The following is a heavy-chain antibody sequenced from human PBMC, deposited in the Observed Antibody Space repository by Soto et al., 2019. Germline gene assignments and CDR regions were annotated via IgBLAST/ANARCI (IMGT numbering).Heavy chain of an antibody. D-gene: IGHD2-21*01. CDR2: FSGPGGYT. Sequence: GGSLRLSCAASGFTFSRYAMSWVRQAPGKGLEWVSTFSGPGGYTYYADSVKGRFTISRDNAKDTLYLLMNSLTAEDTATYFCAKISIPYYAMDVWGPGTQVTVSS. V-gene: IGHV3-23*01. CDR3: AKISIPYYAMDV. J-gene: IGHJ6*02. CDR1: GFTFSRYA.